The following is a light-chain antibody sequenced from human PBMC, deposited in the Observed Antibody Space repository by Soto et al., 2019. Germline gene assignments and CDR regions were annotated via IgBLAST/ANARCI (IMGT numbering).Light chain of an antibody. CDR1: SSDVGAYNY. CDR3: SSYTSSSTYV. Sequence: QSVLTQPASVSGSPVQSITISCTGTSSDVGAYNYVSWYQQHPGKAPKLMIYDVSNRPSGVSNRFSGSKSGNTASLTISGLQAEDEADYYCSSYTSSSTYVFGTGTKVTVL. CDR2: DVS. V-gene: IGLV2-14*01. J-gene: IGLJ1*01.